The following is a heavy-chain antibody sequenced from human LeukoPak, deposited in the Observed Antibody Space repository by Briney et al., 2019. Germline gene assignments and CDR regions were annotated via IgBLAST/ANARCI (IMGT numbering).Heavy chain of an antibody. CDR2: IKQDGSEK. V-gene: IGHV3-7*03. J-gene: IGHJ4*02. Sequence: GGSLRLSCEASGFTFSSYWMSWVRQAPGKGLEWVANIKQDGSEKYYVDSVKGRFTVSRDNAKNSLYLQMNSLRAEDTAVYYCATSQVGYYDSSGYYYIAYWGQGTLVTVSS. CDR3: ATSQVGYYDSSGYYYIAY. CDR1: GFTFSSYW. D-gene: IGHD3-22*01.